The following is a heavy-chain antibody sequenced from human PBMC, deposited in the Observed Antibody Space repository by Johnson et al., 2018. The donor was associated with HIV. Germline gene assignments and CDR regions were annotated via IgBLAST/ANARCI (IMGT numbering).Heavy chain of an antibody. Sequence: QMLLVESGGGVVQPGGSLRLSCAASGFTFSTYGMHWVRQAPGKGLEWVAFIRYDGSNKYYADSVKGRFTISRDNSKNTLYLQMNSLRAEDTAVYYCAKDLFTEREDDAFDIWGQGTMVTVSS. CDR3: AKDLFTEREDDAFDI. D-gene: IGHD1-26*01. J-gene: IGHJ3*02. CDR2: IRYDGSNK. CDR1: GFTFSTYG. V-gene: IGHV3-30*02.